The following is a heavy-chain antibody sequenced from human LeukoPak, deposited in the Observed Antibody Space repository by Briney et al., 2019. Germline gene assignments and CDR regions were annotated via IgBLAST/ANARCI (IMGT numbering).Heavy chain of an antibody. CDR1: GGTFSSYA. CDR2: ISAYNGNT. Sequence: GASVKVSCKASGGTFSSYAISWVRQAPGQGLEWMGWISAYNGNTNYAQKLQGRVTMTTDTSTSTAYMELRSLRSDDTAVYYCARRNPVGGIGYFDYWGQGTLVTVSS. V-gene: IGHV1-18*01. D-gene: IGHD3-16*01. CDR3: ARRNPVGGIGYFDY. J-gene: IGHJ4*02.